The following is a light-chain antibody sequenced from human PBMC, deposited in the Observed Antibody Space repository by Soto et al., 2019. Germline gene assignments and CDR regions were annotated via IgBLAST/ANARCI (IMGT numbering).Light chain of an antibody. Sequence: DIQMTQSPSSVSVSVGDRVTITCRASLDINRWLAWYQVRPGKPPKLLIAGVFVLQSGVPSRFSGSGYGRDFALTFDNLQPEDFATYYCQQADSYPISFGQGTQLEI. CDR3: QQADSYPIS. J-gene: IGKJ5*01. V-gene: IGKV1-12*01. CDR2: GVF. CDR1: LDINRW.